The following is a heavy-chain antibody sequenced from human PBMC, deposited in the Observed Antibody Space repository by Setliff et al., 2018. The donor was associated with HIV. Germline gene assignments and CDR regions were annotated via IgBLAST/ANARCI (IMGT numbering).Heavy chain of an antibody. CDR2: IKQDGSEK. V-gene: IGHV3-7*01. J-gene: IGHJ4*02. CDR1: GFTFSSYW. D-gene: IGHD2-21*01. CDR3: ARGGADGDYRIDY. Sequence: PGGSLRLSCAASGFTFSSYWMSWVRQAPGKGLEWVANIKQDGSEKYYADSVKGRFTISRDISTNTLSLQMNSLRPEDTAVYFCARGGADGDYRIDYWGRGTLVTVSS.